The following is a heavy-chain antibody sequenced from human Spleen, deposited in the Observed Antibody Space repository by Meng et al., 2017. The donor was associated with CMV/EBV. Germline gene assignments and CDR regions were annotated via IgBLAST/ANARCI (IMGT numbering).Heavy chain of an antibody. J-gene: IGHJ5*02. Sequence: SLRLSCKGSGYSFTSYWIGWVRQMPGKGLEWMGIIYPGDSDTRYSPSFQGQVTISADKSISTAYLQWSSLKASDTAMYYCARRGYCGGDCFGFDPWGQGTLVTVSS. CDR1: GYSFTSYW. CDR3: ARRGYCGGDCFGFDP. CDR2: IYPGDSDT. V-gene: IGHV5-51*01. D-gene: IGHD2-21*01.